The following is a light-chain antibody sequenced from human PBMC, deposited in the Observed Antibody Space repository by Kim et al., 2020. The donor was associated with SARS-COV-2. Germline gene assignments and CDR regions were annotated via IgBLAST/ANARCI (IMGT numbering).Light chain of an antibody. V-gene: IGLV1-51*01. CDR3: GTWDTSLSAGV. CDR2: END. Sequence: GQRVTIACSGSRSNIGNNYVSWYQQLPGTAPKLLIYENDERPSGIPDRFSGSKSGTSATLGITGLQTGDEGDYYCGTWDTSLSAGVFGGGTKLTVL. J-gene: IGLJ3*02. CDR1: RSNIGNNY.